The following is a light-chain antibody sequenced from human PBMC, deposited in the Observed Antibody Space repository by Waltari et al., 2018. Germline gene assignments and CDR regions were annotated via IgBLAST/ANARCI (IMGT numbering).Light chain of an antibody. V-gene: IGKV1-39*01. CDR1: QSISSY. CDR2: GAS. J-gene: IGKJ2*01. Sequence: DIQMTQSPSSLSASAGDRVTITCRASQSISSYLNWYQQKQGKAPKFLIYGASSLQSGVPSRFSGSGSGTDFTLTISSLQPEDFATYYCQQSYSTPYTFGQGTKLEIK. CDR3: QQSYSTPYT.